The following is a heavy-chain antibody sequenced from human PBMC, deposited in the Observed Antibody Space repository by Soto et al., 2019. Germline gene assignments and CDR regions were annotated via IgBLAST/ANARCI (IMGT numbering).Heavy chain of an antibody. J-gene: IGHJ6*03. CDR1: GGSISNGGYY. V-gene: IGHV4-31*11. CDR2: IYFSGST. CDR3: ARDSHSQQPNHRWGGGYVEG. Sequence: QVQLQESGPGLVKPSQTLSLTCVVTGGSISNGGYYCSWIRQHPGKGLEWIGAIYFSGSTYYNPSLKSRVTISVATPKSQFALKLSSVTAVDTAVYYWARDSHSQQPNHRWGGGYVEGWGKGTTVPVSS. D-gene: IGHD6-13*01.